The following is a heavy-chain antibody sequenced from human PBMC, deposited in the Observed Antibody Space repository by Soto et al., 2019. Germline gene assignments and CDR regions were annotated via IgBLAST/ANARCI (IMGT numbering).Heavy chain of an antibody. V-gene: IGHV1-3*01. Sequence: ASVKVSCKASGYTFTSYAMHWVRQAPGQRLEWMGWINAGNGNTKYSQKFQGRVTITRDTSASTAYMELSSLRSEDTAVYYCARGSVNGYPKARMNFFYYYYMDVWGKGTTVTVSS. CDR3: ARGSVNGYPKARMNFFYYYYMDV. CDR2: INAGNGNT. CDR1: GYTFTSYA. D-gene: IGHD5-18*01. J-gene: IGHJ6*03.